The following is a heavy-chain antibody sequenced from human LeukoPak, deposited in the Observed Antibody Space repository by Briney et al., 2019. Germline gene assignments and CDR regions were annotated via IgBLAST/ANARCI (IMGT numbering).Heavy chain of an antibody. CDR3: ARLSAMSFYYFDY. V-gene: IGHV4-39*01. J-gene: IGHJ4*02. CDR1: GGSISSSSYY. D-gene: IGHD3/OR15-3a*01. Sequence: SETLSLTCTVSGGSISSSSYYWGWIRQPPGKGLEWIGSIYYSGSTYYNPSLKSRVTISVDTSKNQFSLKLGSVTAADTAVYYCARLSAMSFYYFDYWGQGTLVTVSS. CDR2: IYYSGST.